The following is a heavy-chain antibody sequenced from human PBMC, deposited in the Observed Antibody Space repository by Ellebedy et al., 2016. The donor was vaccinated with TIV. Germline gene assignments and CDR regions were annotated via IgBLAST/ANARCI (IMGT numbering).Heavy chain of an antibody. D-gene: IGHD5-24*01. Sequence: GGSLRLSCEASGVTVSSHGMHWVRQAPGKGLQWVAVISHDGSDKIYADSVRGRFTISRDNSKNTLDLQMDSLRAEDTAMYYCATTQMGNGYNEVYFGHWGRGTLVTVSS. CDR1: GVTVSSHG. V-gene: IGHV3-30*03. J-gene: IGHJ2*01. CDR2: ISHDGSDK. CDR3: ATTQMGNGYNEVYFGH.